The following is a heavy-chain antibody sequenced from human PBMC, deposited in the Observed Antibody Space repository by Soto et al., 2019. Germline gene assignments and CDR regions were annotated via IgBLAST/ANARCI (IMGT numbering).Heavy chain of an antibody. CDR1: GFTFSSYA. CDR2: ISGSGGRT. V-gene: IGHV3-23*01. J-gene: IGHJ2*01. D-gene: IGHD3-22*01. CDR3: ASRGDSSGYYSLWYFDL. Sequence: EVQLLESGGGLVQPGGSLRLSCAASGFTFSSYAMSWVRQAPGKGLGWVSAISGSGGRTYYADSVKGRLTISRDNSKNTLYLQMNSLRAEDTAVYYCASRGDSSGYYSLWYFDLWGRGTLVTVSS.